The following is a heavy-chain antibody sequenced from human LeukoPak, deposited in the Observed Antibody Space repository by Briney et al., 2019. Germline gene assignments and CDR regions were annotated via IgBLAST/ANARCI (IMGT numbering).Heavy chain of an antibody. CDR1: GFTFSSYA. D-gene: IGHD3-22*01. CDR2: ISGSGGST. Sequence: PGGSLRPSCAASGFTFSSYAMSWVRQAPGKGLEWVSAISGSGGSTYYADSVKGRFTISRDNSKNTLYLQMNSLRAEDTAVYYCAKELYYDSSGSTDYWGQGTLVTVSS. CDR3: AKELYYDSSGSTDY. J-gene: IGHJ4*02. V-gene: IGHV3-23*01.